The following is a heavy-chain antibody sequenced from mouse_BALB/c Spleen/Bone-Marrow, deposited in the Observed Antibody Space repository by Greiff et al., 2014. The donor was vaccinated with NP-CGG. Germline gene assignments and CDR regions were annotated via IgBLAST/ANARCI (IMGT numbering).Heavy chain of an antibody. CDR3: ARTTTVVATYYFDY. D-gene: IGHD1-1*01. Sequence: VQLQQPGAELVKPGASVKLSCKASGYTFTSYWMHWVKQRPGQGLEWIGEINPSNGRTNYNEKFKSKATLTVDESSSTAYMQLSSLTSEDSAVYYCARTTTVVATYYFDYWGQGTTLTVSS. CDR2: INPSNGRT. V-gene: IGHV1S81*02. J-gene: IGHJ2*01. CDR1: GYTFTSYW.